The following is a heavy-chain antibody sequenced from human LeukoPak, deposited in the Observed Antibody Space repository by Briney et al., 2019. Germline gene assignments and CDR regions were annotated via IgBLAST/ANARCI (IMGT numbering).Heavy chain of an antibody. CDR3: AKLDVVAAPFHY. J-gene: IGHJ4*02. CDR2: IRYDGSNK. Sequence: GGSLRLSCAASGFTFSSYGMHWVRQAPGKGLEWVAFIRYDGSNKYYADSVKGRFTISRDNSKNTLYLQMNSLRAEDTAVYYCAKLDVVAAPFHYWGQGTLVTVSS. CDR1: GFTFSSYG. V-gene: IGHV3-30*02. D-gene: IGHD2-15*01.